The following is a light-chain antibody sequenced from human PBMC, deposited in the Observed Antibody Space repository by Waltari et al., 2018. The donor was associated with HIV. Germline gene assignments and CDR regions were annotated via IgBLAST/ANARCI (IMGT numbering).Light chain of an antibody. CDR1: NIRRYP. V-gene: IGLV3-21*02. CDR3: QLWDRSYNEAV. Sequence: SYVLTPAPSVSVVPGQTATIDCGNIRRYPVPWYRHRPGQAPVLVITDNSDRSSRTPSLLAAANSGNRATLTITRVETGDEADYYCQLWDRSYNEAVFGGGTQLTVL. J-gene: IGLJ7*01. CDR2: DNS.